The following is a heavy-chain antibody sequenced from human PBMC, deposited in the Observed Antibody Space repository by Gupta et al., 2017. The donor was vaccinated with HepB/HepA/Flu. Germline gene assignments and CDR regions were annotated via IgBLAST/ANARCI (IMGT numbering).Heavy chain of an antibody. Sequence: QVQLQESGPGLVKPSQTLSLTCTVSGGSIRSGAYYWRLIRQPPGKGLEWIGYIYYSGSTYYNPSLKSRVTISVDTSKNQFSLKLSSVTAADTAVYYCARDTTLLMSSGYYPQPLAFDYWGQGTLVTVSS. J-gene: IGHJ4*02. CDR2: IYYSGST. V-gene: IGHV4-30-4*01. CDR3: ARDTTLLMSSGYYPQPLAFDY. D-gene: IGHD3-22*01. CDR1: GGSIRSGAYY.